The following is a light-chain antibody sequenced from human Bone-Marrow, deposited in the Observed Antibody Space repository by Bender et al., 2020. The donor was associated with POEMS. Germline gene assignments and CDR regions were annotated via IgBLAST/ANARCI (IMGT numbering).Light chain of an antibody. V-gene: IGLV2-23*02. CDR3: CSYAGSSTFYV. CDR2: DVS. CDR1: GSNFGGYNY. J-gene: IGLJ1*01. Sequence: QSALTQPASVSGSPGQSITISCTGSGSNFGGYNYVSWYQVHPGKAPKLMIYDVSHRPSGVSDRFSGSKSGNTASLTISGLQAEDEADYYCCSYAGSSTFYVFGTGTKVTVL.